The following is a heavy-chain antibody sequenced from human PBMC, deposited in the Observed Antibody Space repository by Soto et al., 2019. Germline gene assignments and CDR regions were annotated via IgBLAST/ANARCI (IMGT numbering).Heavy chain of an antibody. CDR3: ARGSIEYFDY. CDR1: GDSSSSGGYS. J-gene: IGHJ4*02. CDR2: IYHSGST. D-gene: IGHD2-2*01. Sequence: KTSETLSLTCTVSGDSSSSGGYSWSWIRQPPGKGLEWIGYIYHSGSTSYNPSLKSRVTISVDGSKNQFSLKMNSVTAADTAVYYCARGSIEYFDYWGQGTLVTVSS. V-gene: IGHV4-30-2*01.